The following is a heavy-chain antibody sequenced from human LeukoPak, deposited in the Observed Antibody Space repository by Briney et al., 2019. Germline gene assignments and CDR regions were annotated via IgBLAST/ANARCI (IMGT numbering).Heavy chain of an antibody. V-gene: IGHV1-2*02. CDR2: INPNSGGT. Sequence: ASVKVSCKASGYTFTGYYMHWVRQAPGQGLEWMGWINPNSGGTNYAHKFQGRVTMTRDTSISTDYMELSRLRSDDTALYYCARDPTYYDFWSGYYTKEGFDPWGQGTLVTVSS. D-gene: IGHD3-3*01. CDR3: ARDPTYYDFWSGYYTKEGFDP. CDR1: GYTFTGYY. J-gene: IGHJ5*02.